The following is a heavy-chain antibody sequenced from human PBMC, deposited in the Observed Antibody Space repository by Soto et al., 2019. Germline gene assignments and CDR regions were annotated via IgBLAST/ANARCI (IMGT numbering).Heavy chain of an antibody. Sequence: HPGGSLRLSCAASGFTFSSYGMHWVRQAPGKGLEWVAVISYDGSNKYYADSVKGRFTISRDNSKNTLYLQMNSLRAEDTAVYYCAKERYSGYDYLTPFFDYWGQGTLVTVSS. J-gene: IGHJ4*02. D-gene: IGHD5-12*01. CDR3: AKERYSGYDYLTPFFDY. CDR2: ISYDGSNK. CDR1: GFTFSSYG. V-gene: IGHV3-30*18.